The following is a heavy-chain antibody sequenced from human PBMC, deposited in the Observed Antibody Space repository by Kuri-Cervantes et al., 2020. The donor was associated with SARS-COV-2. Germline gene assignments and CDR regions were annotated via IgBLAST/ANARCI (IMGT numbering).Heavy chain of an antibody. V-gene: IGHV1-2*06. CDR3: ARDPSGDSYGYPAPLDS. D-gene: IGHD5-18*01. J-gene: IGHJ4*02. CDR1: GYTFAGYY. CDR2: INPNSGGT. Sequence: ASVKASCKASGYTFAGYYMHWVRQAPGQGLEWMGRINPNSGGTNYAQKFQGRVTMTRDTSISTAYMELSRLRSDDTAVYYCARDPSGDSYGYPAPLDSWGQGTLVTVSS.